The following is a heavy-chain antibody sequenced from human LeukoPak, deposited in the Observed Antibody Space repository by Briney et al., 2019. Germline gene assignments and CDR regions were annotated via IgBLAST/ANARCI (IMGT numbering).Heavy chain of an antibody. Sequence: SETLSLTCTVSGGSISSGGYYWSWIRQHPGKGLEWIGYIYYSGSTYYNPSLKSRVTISVDTSKNQFSLKLSSVTAADTAVYYCARGGGPSYQLLSPPLKYWYFDLWGRGTLVAVSS. CDR3: ARGGGPSYQLLSPPLKYWYFDL. J-gene: IGHJ2*01. D-gene: IGHD2-2*01. CDR2: IYYSGST. V-gene: IGHV4-31*03. CDR1: GGSISSGGYY.